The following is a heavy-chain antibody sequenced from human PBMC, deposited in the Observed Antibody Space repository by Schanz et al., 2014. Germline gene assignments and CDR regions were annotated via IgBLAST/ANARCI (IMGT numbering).Heavy chain of an antibody. D-gene: IGHD6-13*01. V-gene: IGHV4-30-4*07. CDR1: GGSISSGGYT. CDR3: ARAAGPVDY. CDR2: IYYSGTT. Sequence: QVQLQESGPGLVKPSQTLSLTCAVSGGSISSGGYTWSWIRQPPGKGLEWIGYIYYSGTTYYNPSLKSRVTISVDTSKNHFSLMLASVTAADTAVYYCARAAGPVDYWGQGTLVTVSS. J-gene: IGHJ4*02.